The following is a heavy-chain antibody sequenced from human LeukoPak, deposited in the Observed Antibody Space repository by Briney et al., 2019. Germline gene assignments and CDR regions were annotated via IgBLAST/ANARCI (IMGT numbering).Heavy chain of an antibody. J-gene: IGHJ4*02. CDR1: GGSISSGGYY. CDR2: IYHSGST. CDR3: ARDQYSSSLDY. Sequence: ASQTLSLTCTVSGGSISSGGYYWSWIRQPPGKGLEWIGYIYHSGSTYYNPSLKSRVTISVDRSKNQFSLKLSSVTAADTAVYYCARDQYSSSLDYWGQGTLVTVSS. D-gene: IGHD6-6*01. V-gene: IGHV4-30-2*01.